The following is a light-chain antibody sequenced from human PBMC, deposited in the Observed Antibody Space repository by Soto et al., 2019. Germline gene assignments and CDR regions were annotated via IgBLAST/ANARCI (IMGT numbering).Light chain of an antibody. V-gene: IGKV3-20*01. CDR2: DVS. J-gene: IGKJ1*01. Sequence: DIVLTQSPGTLSLSPGERATLSCRSSQSVSSNYLAWYQQKPDQAPRLVIYDVSGRATGIPDRFSGSGSGTDFTLTISRLAPADTAVYYCQQYGISPTFGQGTKVEIK. CDR3: QQYGISPT. CDR1: QSVSSNY.